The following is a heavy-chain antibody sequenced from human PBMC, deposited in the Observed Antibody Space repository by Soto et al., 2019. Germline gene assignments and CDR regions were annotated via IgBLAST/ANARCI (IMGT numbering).Heavy chain of an antibody. V-gene: IGHV3-23*01. D-gene: IGHD6-13*01. J-gene: IGHJ4*02. CDR1: LFPFNNYA. Sequence: PWGSLRLSFTASLFPFNNYAMSWVRPTPGKGLEWVSGISGSGVDTYYADSVKGRFTISRDNSKNTLWLQMNSLRAEDTAVYFCAKDTSLSRWQQFLGFDYWGQGTLVTGSS. CDR3: AKDTSLSRWQQFLGFDY. CDR2: ISGSGVDT.